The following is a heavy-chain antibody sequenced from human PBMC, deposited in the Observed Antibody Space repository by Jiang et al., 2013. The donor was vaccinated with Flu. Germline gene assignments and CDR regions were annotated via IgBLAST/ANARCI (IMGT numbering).Heavy chain of an antibody. J-gene: IGHJ3*02. CDR3: ARYPYGDYTRGWDAFDI. CDR1: GDSVSSGRSY. CDR2: IYYTGTA. V-gene: IGHV4-39*01. Sequence: GSGLVKPSETLSLTCTVSGDSVSSGRSYWGWIRQSPGKGLEWIGTIYYTGTAYYSPYLKSRVTLSVDTSKKQVSLKLNSVTAADTAVYYCARYPYGDYTRGWDAFDIWGQGTLVTV. D-gene: IGHD4-17*01.